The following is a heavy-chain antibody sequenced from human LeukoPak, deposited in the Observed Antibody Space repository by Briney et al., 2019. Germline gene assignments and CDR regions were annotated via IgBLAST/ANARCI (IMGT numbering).Heavy chain of an antibody. CDR3: ARIPHYVWGSYRRDAFDI. CDR2: INHSGST. J-gene: IGHJ3*02. Sequence: GSLRLSCAASGFTVSSNYMSWIRQPPGKGLEWIGEINHSGSTNYNPSLKSRVTISVDTSKNQFSLKLSSVTAADTAVYYCARIPHYVWGSYRRDAFDIWGQGTMVTVSS. CDR1: GFTVSSNY. D-gene: IGHD3-16*02. V-gene: IGHV4-34*01.